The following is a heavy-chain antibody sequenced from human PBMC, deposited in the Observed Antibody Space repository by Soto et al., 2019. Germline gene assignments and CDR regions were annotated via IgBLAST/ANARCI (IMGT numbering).Heavy chain of an antibody. V-gene: IGHV1-69*06. Sequence: SVKVSCKASGSTFSSYAISWVRQAPGQGLEWMGGIIPIFGTANYAQKFQGRVTITADKSTSTAYMELSSLRSEDTAVYYCAGVYYYYDILTGRSRSWFDPWGQGTLVTVSS. CDR3: AGVYYYYDILTGRSRSWFDP. D-gene: IGHD3-9*01. CDR1: GSTFSSYA. J-gene: IGHJ5*02. CDR2: IIPIFGTA.